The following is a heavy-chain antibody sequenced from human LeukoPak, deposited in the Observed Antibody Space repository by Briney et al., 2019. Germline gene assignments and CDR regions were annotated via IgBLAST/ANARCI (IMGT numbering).Heavy chain of an antibody. CDR2: TYYRSKWYN. D-gene: IGHD1-7*01. V-gene: IGHV6-1*01. CDR3: ARASRTGTILWVTSYYYCGMDV. CDR1: GDSLSSHSAA. J-gene: IGHJ6*02. Sequence: SQTLSLTSAISGDSLSSHSAAWNWIRQSPTRGLEWQGRTYYRSKWYNDDAVSVKSRITINPDTSKIQFSLQLNSVTPEDTAVYYCARASRTGTILWVTSYYYCGMDVWGQRTTVTVSS.